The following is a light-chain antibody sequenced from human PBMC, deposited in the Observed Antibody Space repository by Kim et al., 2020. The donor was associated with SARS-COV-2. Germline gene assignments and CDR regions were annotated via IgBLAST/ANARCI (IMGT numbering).Light chain of an antibody. CDR2: SNY. CDR1: SSNIGSNT. Sequence: QSVLTQPPSASETPGQRVTISCSGTSSNIGSNTVNWYQQLPGTAPKLLIYSNYQRPSGVPDRFSGSKSGPSASLAISGLQSEDAAEYVCAAWDDSLNGWVFGGGTQLTVL. J-gene: IGLJ3*02. V-gene: IGLV1-44*01. CDR3: AAWDDSLNGWV.